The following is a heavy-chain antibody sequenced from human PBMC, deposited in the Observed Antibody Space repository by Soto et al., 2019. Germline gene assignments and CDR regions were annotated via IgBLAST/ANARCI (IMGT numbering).Heavy chain of an antibody. D-gene: IGHD6-13*01. CDR3: ARDEGSHGFDS. CDR2: VSGYNGNT. Sequence: QVQLVQSGGEVKKPGASVKVSCKAFGYTFINYGISWVRQAPGQGLEWMGWVSGYNGNTNYAQKFRGRVTMTTETSTTTAYMELWTLRSDDTAVYYCARDEGSHGFDSWGQGTLVAVSS. V-gene: IGHV1-18*04. J-gene: IGHJ4*02. CDR1: GYTFINYG.